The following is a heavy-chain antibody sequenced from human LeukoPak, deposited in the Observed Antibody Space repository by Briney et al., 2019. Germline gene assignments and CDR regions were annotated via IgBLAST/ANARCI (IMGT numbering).Heavy chain of an antibody. CDR2: IKQDGSEK. D-gene: IGHD2-2*03. CDR1: GFTANSHW. V-gene: IGHV3-7*01. Sequence: GGSLRLSCVGSGFTANSHWMSWVRQAPGKGLEWVANIKQDGSEKYYVDSVKGRFTISRDNAENSLYLQMKSLRAEDTAVYYCVSGFGLDHWGQGTLVTVSA. CDR3: VSGFGLDH. J-gene: IGHJ5*02.